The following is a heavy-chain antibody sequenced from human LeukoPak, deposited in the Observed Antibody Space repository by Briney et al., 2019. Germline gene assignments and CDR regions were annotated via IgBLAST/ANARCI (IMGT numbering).Heavy chain of an antibody. D-gene: IGHD3-22*01. CDR2: IWYDGSNK. CDR3: ARDQSDYYDSSGYDY. Sequence: GGSLRLSCAASGFTFSSYGMHWVRQAPGKGLEWVAVIWYDGSNKYYADSVKGRFTISGDNSKNTLYLQMNSLRAEDTAVYYCARDQSDYYDSSGYDYWGQGTLVTVSS. CDR1: GFTFSSYG. J-gene: IGHJ4*02. V-gene: IGHV3-33*01.